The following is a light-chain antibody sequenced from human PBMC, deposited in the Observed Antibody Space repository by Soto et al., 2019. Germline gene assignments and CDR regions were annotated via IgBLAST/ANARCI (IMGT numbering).Light chain of an antibody. Sequence: EIVMTQSPATLSVSPGERATLSCRASRSVSSNLAWYQQKPGQAPCLLIYGASTRATGIPARFSGSGSGTEFTRTISSLQSEDVAVYYCQQYNDSPTFGQGTKVEIK. CDR3: QQYNDSPT. J-gene: IGKJ1*01. CDR1: RSVSSN. V-gene: IGKV3D-15*01. CDR2: GAS.